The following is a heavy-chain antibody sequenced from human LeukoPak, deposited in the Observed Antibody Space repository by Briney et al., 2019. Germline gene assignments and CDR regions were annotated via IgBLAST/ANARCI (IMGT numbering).Heavy chain of an antibody. CDR2: ISGTGFTA. V-gene: IGHV3-23*01. Sequence: GGSLRLSCAASGFTLSTYAMHWVRQAPGKGLEWVAYISGTGFTAYYADSVKGRFTIYSDSSKNTLFLQMNSLRAEDTAIYYCAKDGYNWIAFDDWGQGTLVTVSS. CDR1: GFTLSTYA. J-gene: IGHJ4*02. CDR3: AKDGYNWIAFDD. D-gene: IGHD1-20*01.